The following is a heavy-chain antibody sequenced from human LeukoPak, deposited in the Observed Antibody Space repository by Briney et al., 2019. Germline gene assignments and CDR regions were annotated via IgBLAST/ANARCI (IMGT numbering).Heavy chain of an antibody. V-gene: IGHV3-74*01. CDR2: ITNDGSST. J-gene: IGHJ4*02. D-gene: IGHD4-17*01. CDR3: ARAGGSTVSHSDY. Sequence: GGSLRLSCAAFGLTFSSHWMHWVRQAPGKGLVWVSRITNDGSSTTYADSVKGRFTISRDNAKNMLYLQVNSLRAEDTAVYYCARAGGSTVSHSDYWGQGTLVTVSS. CDR1: GLTFSSHW.